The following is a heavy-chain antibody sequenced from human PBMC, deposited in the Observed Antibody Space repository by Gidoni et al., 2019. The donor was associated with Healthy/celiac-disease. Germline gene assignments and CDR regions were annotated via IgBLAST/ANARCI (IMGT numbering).Heavy chain of an antibody. D-gene: IGHD6-19*01. Sequence: QLQLQESGPGLVKPSETLSLTCTVSGGSISSSSYYWGWIRQPPGKGLEWIGSIYYSGSTYYNPSLKSRVTISVDTSKNQFSLKLSSVTAADTAVYYCARSDSSGWYLGGTCFDYWGQGTLVTVSS. CDR3: ARSDSSGWYLGGTCFDY. J-gene: IGHJ4*02. CDR1: GGSISSSSYY. V-gene: IGHV4-39*01. CDR2: IYYSGST.